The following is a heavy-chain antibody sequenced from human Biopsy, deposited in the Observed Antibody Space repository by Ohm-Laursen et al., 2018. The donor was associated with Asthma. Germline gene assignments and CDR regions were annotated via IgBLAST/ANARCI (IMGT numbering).Heavy chain of an antibody. CDR2: IRPGQRGI. CDR1: GFAFDNYA. V-gene: IGHV3-23*01. J-gene: IGHJ3*02. D-gene: IGHD4-23*01. Sequence: SLRLSCAASGFAFDNYAMSWARQAPGKGLAWVGTIRPGQRGIDYEPPVRGRFFISRDDSTNTLYLEMTSLRAEGTAVYYCVRAYGGNFFSGAFDIWGQGTMVTVSS. CDR3: VRAYGGNFFSGAFDI.